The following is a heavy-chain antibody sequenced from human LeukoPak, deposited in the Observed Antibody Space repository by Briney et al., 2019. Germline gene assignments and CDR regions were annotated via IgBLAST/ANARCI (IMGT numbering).Heavy chain of an antibody. D-gene: IGHD3-10*01. Sequence: ASVKVSCKASGYTFTGYYMHWVRQAPGQGLEWMGWINPNSGGTNYAQKFQGRVTMTGDTSISTAYMELSRLKTDDTAVYYCAREAHMVRGVPWAFDIWGQGTMVTVSS. J-gene: IGHJ3*02. CDR1: GYTFTGYY. CDR3: AREAHMVRGVPWAFDI. CDR2: INPNSGGT. V-gene: IGHV1-2*02.